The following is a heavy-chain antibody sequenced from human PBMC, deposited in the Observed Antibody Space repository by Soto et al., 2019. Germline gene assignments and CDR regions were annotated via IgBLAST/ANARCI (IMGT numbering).Heavy chain of an antibody. CDR1: GGSLSSGFYY. V-gene: IGHV4-30-4*01. Sequence: PSETLSLTCSVSGGSLSSGFYYWSWIRQPPGKGLEWIGYFYHTGSTYYNPSLKSRLTISKDMTKNQFSLNLMSVTAADTAVYYCARAAATTAAGYYYYGLGGWGHGTTGTVYS. CDR3: ARAAATTAAGYYYYGLGG. CDR2: FYHTGST. D-gene: IGHD6-25*01. J-gene: IGHJ6*02.